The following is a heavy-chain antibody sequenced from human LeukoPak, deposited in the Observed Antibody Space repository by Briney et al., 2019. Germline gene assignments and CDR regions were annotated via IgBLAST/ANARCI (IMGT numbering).Heavy chain of an antibody. Sequence: GASVKVSCKASGGTFSNYAFRWVRQAPGQGLEWVGRLIPLFGITNYAQKFEGRVTITADKSTSTAYMELSSLRSEDTAVYFCASQFTPLSGMDVWGQGTTVTVSS. CDR1: GGTFSNYA. V-gene: IGHV1-69*04. D-gene: IGHD2-15*01. J-gene: IGHJ6*02. CDR3: ASQFTPLSGMDV. CDR2: LIPLFGIT.